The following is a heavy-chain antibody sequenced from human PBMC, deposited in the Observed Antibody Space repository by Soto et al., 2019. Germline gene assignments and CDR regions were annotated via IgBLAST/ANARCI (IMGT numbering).Heavy chain of an antibody. D-gene: IGHD4-17*01. J-gene: IGHJ6*02. CDR3: ARDRRGCDYHLGPDYYYYGMDV. V-gene: IGHV1-69*06. CDR2: IIPIFVTA. CDR1: GGTFSSYA. Sequence: QVQLVQSGAEVKKPGSSVKVSCKASGGTFSSYAISWVRQAPGQGLEWMGGIIPIFVTANYAQKFQGRVTITADKSTSTAYMELSSLRSEDTAVYYCARDRRGCDYHLGPDYYYYGMDVWGQGTTVTVSS.